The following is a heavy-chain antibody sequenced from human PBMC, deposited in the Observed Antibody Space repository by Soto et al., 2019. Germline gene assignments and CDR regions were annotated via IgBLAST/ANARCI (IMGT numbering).Heavy chain of an antibody. CDR2: FDPEDGET. V-gene: IGHV1-24*01. J-gene: IGHJ4*02. CDR1: GYTLTELS. Sequence: ASVKVSCKVSGYTLTELSMHWVRQAPGKGLEWMGGFDPEDGETIYAQKFQGRVTMTEDTSTDTAYMELSSLRSEDTAVYYCATAPLYYDSSGSYLVDYWGQGTLVTVSS. D-gene: IGHD3-22*01. CDR3: ATAPLYYDSSGSYLVDY.